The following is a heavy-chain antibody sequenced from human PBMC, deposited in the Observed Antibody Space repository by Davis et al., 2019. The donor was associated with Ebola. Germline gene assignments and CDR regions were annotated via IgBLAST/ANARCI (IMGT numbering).Heavy chain of an antibody. CDR2: IHTDGSST. V-gene: IGHV3-74*01. CDR3: AKSLYDSSGYYWGYYYYGMDV. Sequence: HTGGSLRLSCAASGFTFSSYWMHWVRQVPGKGLVWVSRIHTDGSSTSYADSVKGRFTISRDNAKNTLYLQMNSLRAEDTAVYYCAKSLYDSSGYYWGYYYYGMDVWGQGTTVTVSS. CDR1: GFTFSSYW. J-gene: IGHJ6*02. D-gene: IGHD3-22*01.